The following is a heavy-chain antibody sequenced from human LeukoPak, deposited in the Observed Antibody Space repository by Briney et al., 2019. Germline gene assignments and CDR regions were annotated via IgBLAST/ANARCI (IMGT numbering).Heavy chain of an antibody. Sequence: PSETLSLTCTVSGGSISSSSYYWGWIRQPPGKGLEWIGSIYYSGSTYYNPSLKSRVTISVDTSKNQFSLKLSSVTAADTAVYYCARDGYYYDSSGYYAFDIWGQGTMVTVSS. CDR2: IYYSGST. D-gene: IGHD3-22*01. V-gene: IGHV4-39*07. CDR1: GGSISSSSYY. CDR3: ARDGYYYDSSGYYAFDI. J-gene: IGHJ3*02.